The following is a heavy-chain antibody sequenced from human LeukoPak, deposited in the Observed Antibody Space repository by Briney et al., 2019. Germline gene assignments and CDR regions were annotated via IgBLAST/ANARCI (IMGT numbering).Heavy chain of an antibody. D-gene: IGHD2-15*01. CDR3: AKDCSKAPFDY. Sequence: GGSLRLSCAASGFTFSSYGMHWVRQAPGKGLEWVAVISYDGSNKYYADSVKGRFTISRDNSKNTLYLQMNSLRAEDTAVYYCAKDCSKAPFDYWGQGTLVTVSS. CDR1: GFTFSSYG. CDR2: ISYDGSNK. J-gene: IGHJ4*02. V-gene: IGHV3-30*18.